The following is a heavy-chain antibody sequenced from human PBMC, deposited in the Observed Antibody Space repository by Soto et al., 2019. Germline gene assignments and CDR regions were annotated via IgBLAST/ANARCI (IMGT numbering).Heavy chain of an antibody. CDR1: GYPFTGYY. Sequence: QVQLVQSGAEVKKPGASVKVSCKASGYPFTGYYMHWVRQAPGQGLEWMGWINPNSGGTNYAQKFQGWVTMTRDTSNSTAYMELSRLRSDDTAVYYCARGDTAMAFRYYYGMDVWGQGTTVTVSS. CDR2: INPNSGGT. CDR3: ARGDTAMAFRYYYGMDV. V-gene: IGHV1-2*04. D-gene: IGHD5-18*01. J-gene: IGHJ6*02.